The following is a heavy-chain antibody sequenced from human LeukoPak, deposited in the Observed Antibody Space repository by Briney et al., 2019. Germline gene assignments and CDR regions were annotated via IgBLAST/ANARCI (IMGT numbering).Heavy chain of an antibody. CDR3: ARDGYYGTGSYYRGCIDS. V-gene: IGHV1-2*02. CDR1: GYSFTAFF. D-gene: IGHD3-10*01. CDR2: IHPRRGDT. J-gene: IGHJ4*02. Sequence: GASVKVSCKTSGYSFTAFFIHWVRRAPGQGLEWMGWIHPRRGDTNYAQKFQGRVTMTRDTSISTAYLDLSSLRSDDTAVYYCARDGYYGTGSYYRGCIDSWGQGTPVTVSP.